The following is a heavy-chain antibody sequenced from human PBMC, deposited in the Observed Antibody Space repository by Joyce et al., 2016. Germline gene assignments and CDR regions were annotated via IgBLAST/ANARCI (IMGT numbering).Heavy chain of an antibody. CDR2: ISSSGDST. CDR1: EFTLSKYE. J-gene: IGHJ4*02. D-gene: IGHD2-2*01. V-gene: IGHV3-48*03. Sequence: EVQMVESGGGFVQPGGSLRLSCASSEFTLSKYEMNWVRQAPGKGLECISCISSSGDSTYYADSVKGRFTISRDNAKNSLFLQLNSLRAEDTAVYYCARDEIGVGAIDSWGQGTLVTVSS. CDR3: ARDEIGVGAIDS.